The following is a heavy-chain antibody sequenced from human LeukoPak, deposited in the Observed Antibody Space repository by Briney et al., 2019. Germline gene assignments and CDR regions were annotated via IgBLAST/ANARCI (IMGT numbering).Heavy chain of an antibody. J-gene: IGHJ4*02. D-gene: IGHD6-19*01. CDR1: GFTVSSNY. V-gene: IGHV3-53*01. CDR3: ASYSSWDLDY. Sequence: GGSLRLSCAASGFTVSSNYMSWVRQAPGKGLEWVSVIYSGGSTYYADSVKGRFTISRDNSKSTLYIQMNSLRAEDTAVYYCASYSSWDLDYWGQGTLVTVSS. CDR2: IYSGGST.